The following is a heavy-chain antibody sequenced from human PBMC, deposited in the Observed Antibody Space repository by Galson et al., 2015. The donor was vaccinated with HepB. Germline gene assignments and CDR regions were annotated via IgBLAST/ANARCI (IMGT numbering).Heavy chain of an antibody. CDR2: IKSKTDGGTT. CDR1: GFTFSNAW. J-gene: IGHJ6*02. D-gene: IGHD3-10*01. Sequence: SLRLSCAASGFTFSNAWMSWVRQAPGKGLEWVGRIKSKTDGGTTDYAAPVKGRFTISRDDSKNTLYLQMNSLKTEDTAVYYCTTTRPAYYHGSGSPDYGMDAWGQGTMVTVSS. V-gene: IGHV3-15*01. CDR3: TTTRPAYYHGSGSPDYGMDA.